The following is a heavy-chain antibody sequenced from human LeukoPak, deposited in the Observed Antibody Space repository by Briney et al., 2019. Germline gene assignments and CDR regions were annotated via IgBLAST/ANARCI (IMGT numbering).Heavy chain of an antibody. Sequence: ASVKVSCKASGGTFSSYAISWVRQAPGQGLEWMGWISAYNGNTNYAQKLQGRVTMTTDTSTSTAYMELRSLRSDDTAVYYCARNWNPPRYNWFDPWGQGTLVTVSS. CDR2: ISAYNGNT. J-gene: IGHJ5*02. CDR3: ARNWNPPRYNWFDP. V-gene: IGHV1-18*01. D-gene: IGHD1-1*01. CDR1: GGTFSSYA.